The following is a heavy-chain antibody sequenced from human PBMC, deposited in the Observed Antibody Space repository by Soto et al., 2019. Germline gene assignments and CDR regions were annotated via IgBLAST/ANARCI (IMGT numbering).Heavy chain of an antibody. V-gene: IGHV1-18*04. CDR1: GYTFSNYG. J-gene: IGHJ4*02. Sequence: QVQLFQSGDEVKKSGASVTVSCKASGYTFSNYGISWVRQAPGQGLEWMGWISGYNGLTAYAQNVQGRVTMTIDTPTRTVFMELTSLRSNDTAVYYCARDEGVRGFDSWGQGTLVTVSS. CDR3: ARDEGVRGFDS. D-gene: IGHD3-10*01. CDR2: ISGYNGLT.